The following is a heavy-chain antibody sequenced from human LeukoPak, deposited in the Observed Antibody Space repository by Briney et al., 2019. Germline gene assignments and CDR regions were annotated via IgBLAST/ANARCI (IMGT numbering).Heavy chain of an antibody. CDR3: ARAAIASRVYYFFDF. Sequence: PGGSLRLSCAASGFTFSSYSMIWVRQAPGEGLEWVSSISGSSSYIYYADSVKGRFTISRDNARNSLYLQMNSLRAEDTAVYYCARAAIASRVYYFFDFWGQGTLVTVSS. V-gene: IGHV3-21*01. J-gene: IGHJ4*02. D-gene: IGHD6-6*01. CDR1: GFTFSSYS. CDR2: ISGSSSYI.